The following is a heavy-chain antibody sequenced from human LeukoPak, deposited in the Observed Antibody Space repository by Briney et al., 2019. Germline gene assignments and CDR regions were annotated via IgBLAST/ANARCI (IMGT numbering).Heavy chain of an antibody. J-gene: IGHJ4*02. D-gene: IGHD3-9*01. V-gene: IGHV3-30*04. CDR1: GFTFSSYA. CDR2: ISYDGSNK. CDR3: ARDRVRYFDWLLPGDY. Sequence: PGRSLRLSCAASGFTFSSYAMHWVRQAPGKGLEWVAVISYDGSNKYYADSVKGRFTISRDNSKNTLYLQMNSLRAEDTAVYYCARDRVRYFDWLLPGDYWGQGTLVTVSS.